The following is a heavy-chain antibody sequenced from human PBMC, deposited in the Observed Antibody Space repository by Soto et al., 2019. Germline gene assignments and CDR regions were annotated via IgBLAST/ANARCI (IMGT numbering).Heavy chain of an antibody. V-gene: IGHV4-59*08. CDR3: ARLPYYYYGMDV. J-gene: IGHJ6*02. CDR2: IYYSGST. CDR1: GGSISSYY. Sequence: ASETLSLTCTVSGGSISSYYWSWIRHPPGKGLEWIGYIYYSGSTNYNPSLKSRVTISVDTSKNQFSLKLSSVTAADTAVYYCARLPYYYYGMDVWGQGTTVTVSS.